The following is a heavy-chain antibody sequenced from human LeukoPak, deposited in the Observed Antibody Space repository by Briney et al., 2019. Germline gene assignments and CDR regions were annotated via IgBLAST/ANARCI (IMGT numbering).Heavy chain of an antibody. CDR3: ARGGSYCSGGSCYYNWFDP. CDR2: LYTSGST. Sequence: SETLSLTCSVSGGSISNYYWNWIRQPPGKGLEWIGTLYTSGSTNYNPSLKSRVTMSVDTSKNQFSLKLSSVTAADTAVYYCARGGSYCSGGSCYYNWFDPWGQGTLVTVSS. V-gene: IGHV4-4*07. D-gene: IGHD2-15*01. CDR1: GGSISNYY. J-gene: IGHJ5*02.